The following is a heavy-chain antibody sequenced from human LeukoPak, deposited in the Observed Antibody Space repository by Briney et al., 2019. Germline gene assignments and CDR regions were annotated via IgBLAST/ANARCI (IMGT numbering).Heavy chain of an antibody. V-gene: IGHV4-34*01. Sequence: KPSETLSLTCAVYGGSFSGYYWSWIRQPPGKGLEWIGEINHSGSTNYNPSLKSRVTISVDTSKNQFSLKLSSVTAADTAVYYCASSGYYQSFDYWGQGTLVTVSS. CDR3: ASSGYYQSFDY. CDR2: INHSGST. CDR1: GGSFSGYY. J-gene: IGHJ4*02. D-gene: IGHD3-22*01.